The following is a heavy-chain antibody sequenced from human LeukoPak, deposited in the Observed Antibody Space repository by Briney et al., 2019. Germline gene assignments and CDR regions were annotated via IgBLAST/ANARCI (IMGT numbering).Heavy chain of an antibody. V-gene: IGHV4-59*08. J-gene: IGHJ3*02. CDR2: IYYSGST. D-gene: IGHD2-2*03. CDR1: GGSISSYY. CDR3: ARLDRRASGVRAFDI. Sequence: PSETLSLTCTVSGGSISSYYWSWIRQPPGKGLEWIGYIYYSGSTNYNPSLKSRVTISVDTSKNQFSLKLSSVTAADTAVYYCARLDRRASGVRAFDIWGQGTMVTVSS.